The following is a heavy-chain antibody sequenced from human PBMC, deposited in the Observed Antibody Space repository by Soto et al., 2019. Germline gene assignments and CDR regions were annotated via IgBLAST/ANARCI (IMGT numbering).Heavy chain of an antibody. Sequence: QVHLVQSGAEVRKPGSSVKVSCKTSGGTFSTYTIYWVRQAPGQGLEWMGRIIPLSGTTRYAQNFQDRVTITAEESTSTTYMELSSLRAEDTALYYCARRLDDRADEGFDVWGEGTAVTVSA. CDR1: GGTFSTYT. V-gene: IGHV1-69*01. D-gene: IGHD3-16*01. CDR2: IIPLSGTT. J-gene: IGHJ3*01. CDR3: ARRLDDRADEGFDV.